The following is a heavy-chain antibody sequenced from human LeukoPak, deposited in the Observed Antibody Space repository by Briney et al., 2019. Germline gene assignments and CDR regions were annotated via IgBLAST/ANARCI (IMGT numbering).Heavy chain of an antibody. CDR3: ARGGRTGYYYNWFDP. V-gene: IGHV4-61*02. J-gene: IGHJ5*02. CDR2: IYTSGST. Sequence: SETLSLTCTVSGGSISSGSYYWSWIRQPAGKGLEWIGRIYTSGSTNYNPSLKSRVTISVDTSKNQFSLKLSSVTAADTAVYYCARGGRTGYYYNWFDPWGQGTLVTVSS. CDR1: GGSISSGSYY. D-gene: IGHD3/OR15-3a*01.